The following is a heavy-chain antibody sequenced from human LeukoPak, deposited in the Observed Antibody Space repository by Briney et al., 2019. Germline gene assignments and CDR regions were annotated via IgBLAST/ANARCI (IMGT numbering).Heavy chain of an antibody. CDR1: GFAFSSYW. V-gene: IGHV3-21*01. J-gene: IGHJ4*02. CDR2: ISSSSSYI. Sequence: GGSLRLSCAASGFAFSSYWLHWVRQAPGKGLEWVSSISSSSSYIYYADSVKGRFTISRDNAKNSLYLQMNSLRAEDTAVYYCARDGTAPFDYWGQGTLVTVSS. D-gene: IGHD1-26*01. CDR3: ARDGTAPFDY.